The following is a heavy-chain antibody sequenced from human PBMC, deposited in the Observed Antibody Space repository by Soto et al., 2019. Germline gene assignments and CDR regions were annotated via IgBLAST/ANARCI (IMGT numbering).Heavy chain of an antibody. CDR2: IYWNGHE. CDR3: ELETSGYYFVMDV. Sequence: QITLRESGPTLVKPTQTLTLTCTFSGFSFSTSGVGLGWFRPPPGQALQWLALIYWNGHERSSPSLNNRLTVTKDTSKNLVVLTMASVDPLDTGPYFCELETSGYYFVMDVWGQGTNVTVSS. D-gene: IGHD3-10*02. J-gene: IGHJ6*02. V-gene: IGHV2-5*04. CDR1: GFSFSTSGVG.